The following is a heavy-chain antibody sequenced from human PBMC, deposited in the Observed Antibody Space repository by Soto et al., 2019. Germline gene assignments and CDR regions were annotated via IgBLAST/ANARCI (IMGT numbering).Heavy chain of an antibody. CDR3: VRYDGVAAAGPYNYYAMDV. Sequence: QVQLVESGGDVVRPGRSLRLSCAASGFAFNRFGVHWVRQAPGKGLEWVAVIWYDESNKFYADSVKGRFSISRDNSKNTLYLQMNSLRAEDTAVYYCVRYDGVAAAGPYNYYAMDVWGQGTTVIVSS. D-gene: IGHD6-13*01. CDR2: IWYDESNK. V-gene: IGHV3-33*01. CDR1: GFAFNRFG. J-gene: IGHJ6*02.